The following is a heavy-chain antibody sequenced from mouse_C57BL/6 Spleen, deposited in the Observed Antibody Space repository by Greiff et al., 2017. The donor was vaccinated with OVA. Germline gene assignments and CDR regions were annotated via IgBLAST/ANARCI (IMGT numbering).Heavy chain of an antibody. CDR1: GYTFTSYW. J-gene: IGHJ1*03. CDR2: IHPNSGST. V-gene: IGHV1-64*01. Sequence: QVQLQQPGAELVKPGASVKLSCKASGYTFTSYWMHWVKQRPGQGLEWIGMIHPNSGSTNYNEKFKSKATLTVDKSSSTAYMQLSSLTSEDSSVYYFAISPYYGSLYFDVWGTGTTVTVSS. CDR3: AISPYYGSLYFDV. D-gene: IGHD1-1*01.